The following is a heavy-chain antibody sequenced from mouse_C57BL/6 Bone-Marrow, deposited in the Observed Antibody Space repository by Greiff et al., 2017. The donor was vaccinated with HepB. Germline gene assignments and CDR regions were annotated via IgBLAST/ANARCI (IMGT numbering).Heavy chain of an antibody. Sequence: ESGPGILQPSQTLSLTCSFSGFSLSTFGMGVGGIRQPSGKGLEWLAHIWWDDDKYYNPALKSRLTISKDTSKNQVFLKIANVDTADTATYYCARRTLYYGSSYDYAMDYWGQGTSVTVSS. V-gene: IGHV8-8*01. CDR3: ARRTLYYGSSYDYAMDY. CDR2: IWWDDDK. J-gene: IGHJ4*01. D-gene: IGHD1-1*01. CDR1: GFSLSTFGMG.